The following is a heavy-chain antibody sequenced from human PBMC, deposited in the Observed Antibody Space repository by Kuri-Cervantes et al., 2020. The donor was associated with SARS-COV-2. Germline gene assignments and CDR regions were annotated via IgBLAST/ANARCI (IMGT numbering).Heavy chain of an antibody. V-gene: IGHV4-28*01. CDR3: ARQSAAGHKYYFDY. D-gene: IGHD6-13*01. J-gene: IGHJ4*02. Sequence: SETLSLTCAVSGYSISSSNWWGWIRQPPGKGLEWIGYIYYSGSTYYNPSLKSRVTISVDTSKNQFSLKLSSVTAADTAVYYCARQSAAGHKYYFDYWGQGTLVTVSS. CDR2: IYYSGST. CDR1: GYSISSSNW.